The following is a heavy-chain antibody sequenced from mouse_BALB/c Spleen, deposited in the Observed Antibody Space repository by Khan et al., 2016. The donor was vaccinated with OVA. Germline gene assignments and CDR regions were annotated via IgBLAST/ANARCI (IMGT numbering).Heavy chain of an antibody. D-gene: IGHD2-4*01. V-gene: IGHV1-5*01. CDR1: GYNFTSYW. Sequence: VQLQQSGTVLARPGASVKMSCKASGYNFTSYWMHWVKQRPGQGLEWIGAIYPGISDTRYNQKFKVKAKLTAVTSASTAYMELSSLTNEDSAVYFCTRSYDSYYVDYWGQGTTLRVSS. CDR2: IYPGISDT. J-gene: IGHJ2*01. CDR3: TRSYDSYYVDY.